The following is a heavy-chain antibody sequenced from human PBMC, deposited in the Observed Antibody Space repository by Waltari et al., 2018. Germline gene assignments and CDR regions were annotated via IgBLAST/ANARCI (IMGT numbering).Heavy chain of an antibody. CDR2: IYTSENT. V-gene: IGHV4-61*02. J-gene: IGHJ3*02. D-gene: IGHD3-3*01. CDR1: GGSISSGSYY. CDR3: ATERFLESTVLQVYTFDI. Sequence: QVQLQESGPGLVKPSQTLSLTCAVSGGSISSGSYYWNWIRQPAGKGLEWIGRIYTSENTDYNPSLKGRVTMSVDTSKNQFSLKLNSVTAADTAVYYCATERFLESTVLQVYTFDIWGQGTRVTVSS.